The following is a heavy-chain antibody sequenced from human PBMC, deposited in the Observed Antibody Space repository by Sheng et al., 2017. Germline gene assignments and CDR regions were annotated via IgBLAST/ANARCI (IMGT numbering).Heavy chain of an antibody. J-gene: IGHJ5*02. CDR3: ARDDDYYYDSSGYYDP. CDR1: GYSISSGYY. D-gene: IGHD3-22*01. Sequence: QVQLQESGPGLVKPSETLSLTCTVSGYSISSGYYWGWIRQPPGKGLEWIGSIYHSGSTYYNPSLKSRVTISVDTSKNQFSLKLSSVTAADTAVYYCARDDDYYYDSSGYYDPWGQGTMVTVSS. CDR2: IYHSGST. V-gene: IGHV4-38-2*02.